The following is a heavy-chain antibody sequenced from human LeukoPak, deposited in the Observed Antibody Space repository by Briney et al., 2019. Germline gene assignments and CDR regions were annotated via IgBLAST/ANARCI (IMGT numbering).Heavy chain of an antibody. Sequence: GGSLRLSCAVSGFTFSSYAIHWVRQAPGKGLEWVAAISCDGSNKHYAESVKGRFTISRDNSKNTVDLQMNSLRAEDTGVYYCAKAVAAVAATPCDSWGQGTLVTVSS. CDR3: AKAVAAVAATPCDS. V-gene: IGHV3-30*18. J-gene: IGHJ4*02. CDR1: GFTFSSYA. CDR2: ISCDGSNK. D-gene: IGHD6-19*01.